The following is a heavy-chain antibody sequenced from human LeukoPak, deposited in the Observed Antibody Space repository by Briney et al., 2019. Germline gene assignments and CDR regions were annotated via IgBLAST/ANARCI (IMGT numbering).Heavy chain of an antibody. D-gene: IGHD2-15*01. Sequence: PGGSLRLSCAASGFTVSSSFMSWVRQAPGRGLEWVSVLYSGGSTYSPDSVKGRFTISRDNSKNTLYLQMNSLRVEDTAVYYCARGSDASPFDCWGQGTMVTVSS. J-gene: IGHJ4*02. CDR2: LYSGGST. CDR1: GFTVSSSF. CDR3: ARGSDASPFDC. V-gene: IGHV3-53*01.